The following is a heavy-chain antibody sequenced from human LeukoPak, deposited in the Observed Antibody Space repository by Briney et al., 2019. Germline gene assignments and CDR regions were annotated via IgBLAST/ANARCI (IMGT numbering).Heavy chain of an antibody. CDR1: EFTFSSYG. J-gene: IGHJ4*02. CDR2: IRSDGSDK. Sequence: GGSLRLSCAASEFTFSSYGMHWVRQAPGMGLEWVTFIRSDGSDKYYAVSVKGRFTISRDNAKNSLYLQMNSLRAEDMALYYCAKDLDSSGWYGLDYWGQGTLVTVSS. V-gene: IGHV3-30*02. CDR3: AKDLDSSGWYGLDY. D-gene: IGHD6-19*01.